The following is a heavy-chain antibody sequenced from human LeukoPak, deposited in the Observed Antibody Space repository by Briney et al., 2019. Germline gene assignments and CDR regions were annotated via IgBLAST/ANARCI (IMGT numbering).Heavy chain of an antibody. V-gene: IGHV3-48*02. CDR3: ARSMVRAGYACDI. D-gene: IGHD3-10*01. CDR2: ISSSSSTI. Sequence: GGSLRLSCAASGFTFSSYAMSWVRQAPGQGLEWVSYISSSSSTIYYADSVKGRFTISRDNAKNSLYLQMNSLRDEDTAVYYCARSMVRAGYACDIWGQGTMVTVSS. J-gene: IGHJ3*02. CDR1: GFTFSSYA.